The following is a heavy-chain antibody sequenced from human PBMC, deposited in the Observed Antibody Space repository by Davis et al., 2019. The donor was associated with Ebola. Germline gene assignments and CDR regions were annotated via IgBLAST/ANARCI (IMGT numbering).Heavy chain of an antibody. CDR1: GFSRSTTGEG. Sequence: SAPTLAKHTQTFTLTCTFSGFSRSTTGEGVGWTRQAPGQALKWRALMHWDDDKRNSPSLKSRLTITKDTSKNQVVLTMTNMDPVDTATYYCAHKGSGSYTHYFDYWGQGTLVTVSS. D-gene: IGHD1-26*01. CDR3: AHKGSGSYTHYFDY. J-gene: IGHJ4*02. V-gene: IGHV2-5*02. CDR2: MHWDDDK.